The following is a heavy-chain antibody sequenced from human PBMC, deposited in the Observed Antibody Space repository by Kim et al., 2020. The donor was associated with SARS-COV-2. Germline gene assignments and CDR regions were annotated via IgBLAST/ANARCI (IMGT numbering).Heavy chain of an antibody. CDR3: TTAGSGYDYFDY. J-gene: IGHJ4*02. D-gene: IGHD5-12*01. V-gene: IGHV3-15*01. Sequence: DYAAPVKGRFTISRDDSKNTLYLQMNSLKTEDTAVYYCTTAGSGYDYFDYWGQGTLVTVSS.